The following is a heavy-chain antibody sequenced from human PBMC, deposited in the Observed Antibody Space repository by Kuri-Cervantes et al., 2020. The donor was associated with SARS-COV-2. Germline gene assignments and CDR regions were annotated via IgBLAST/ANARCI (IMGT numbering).Heavy chain of an antibody. CDR3: ARRCRVLDDGDAFDI. J-gene: IGHJ3*02. CDR2: ISSSSSTI. V-gene: IGHV3-48*04. Sequence: GESLKISCAASGFTFSSYSMNWVRQAPGKGLEWVSYISSSSSTIYYADSVKGRFTISRDNAKNSLYLQMNSLRAEDTAVYYCARRCRVLDDGDAFDIWGQGTMVTVSS. CDR1: GFTFSSYS. D-gene: IGHD3-16*01.